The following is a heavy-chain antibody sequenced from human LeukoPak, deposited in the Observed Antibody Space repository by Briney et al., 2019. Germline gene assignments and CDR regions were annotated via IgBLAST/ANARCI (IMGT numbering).Heavy chain of an antibody. Sequence: ASVKVSCKASGYTFTSYYMHWVRQAPGQGLEWMGIINPSGGSTSYAQKFQGRVTMTRDMSTSTVYMELSSLRSEDTAVYYCARDQRAEYYYDSSGTYWYFDLWGRGTLVTVSS. J-gene: IGHJ2*01. CDR2: INPSGGST. CDR1: GYTFTSYY. D-gene: IGHD3-22*01. V-gene: IGHV1-46*01. CDR3: ARDQRAEYYYDSSGTYWYFDL.